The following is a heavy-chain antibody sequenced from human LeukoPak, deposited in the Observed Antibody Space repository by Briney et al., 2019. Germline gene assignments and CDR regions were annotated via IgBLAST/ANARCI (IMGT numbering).Heavy chain of an antibody. CDR3: ARDGVVPAVDFDY. Sequence: PGGSLRLSCAASGFTFSSYSMNWVRQAPGKGLEWVSSISSSSSYIYYADSVKGRFTISRDNAKNSLYLQMNSLRAEDTAVYYCARDGVVPAVDFDYWGQGTLVTVSS. J-gene: IGHJ4*02. D-gene: IGHD2-2*01. CDR1: GFTFSSYS. CDR2: ISSSSSYI. V-gene: IGHV3-21*01.